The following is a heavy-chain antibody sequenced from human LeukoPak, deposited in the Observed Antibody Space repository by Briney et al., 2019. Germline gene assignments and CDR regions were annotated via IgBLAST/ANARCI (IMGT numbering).Heavy chain of an antibody. J-gene: IGHJ4*02. CDR3: ARGVAAAGTGGFDY. Sequence: ASVKVSCKASGYTFTSYGISWVRQAPGQGLEWMGWISAYNGNTNYAQKLQGRVAMTTDTSTSTAYMELRSLRSDDTAVYYCARGVAAAGTGGFDYWGQGTLVTVSS. CDR2: ISAYNGNT. V-gene: IGHV1-18*01. CDR1: GYTFTSYG. D-gene: IGHD6-13*01.